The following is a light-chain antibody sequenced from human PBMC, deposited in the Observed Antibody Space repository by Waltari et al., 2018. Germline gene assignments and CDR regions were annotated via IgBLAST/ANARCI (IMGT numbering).Light chain of an antibody. CDR3: QQYGDSPET. V-gene: IGKV3D-20*01. Sequence: EIVLTQSPATLSLSHGERATLSCRASQTVSSSYLAWYQQKPGQAPRLLIYDASNRATGIPDRFSGSGSGTDFTLTISTLEPEDFAVYYCQQYGDSPETFGPGTQVEIK. J-gene: IGKJ1*01. CDR2: DAS. CDR1: QTVSSSY.